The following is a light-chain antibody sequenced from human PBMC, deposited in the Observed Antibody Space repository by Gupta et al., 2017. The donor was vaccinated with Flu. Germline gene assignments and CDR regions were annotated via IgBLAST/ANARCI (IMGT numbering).Light chain of an antibody. J-gene: IGKJ4*01. CDR1: QDIRNT. CDR2: TAS. CDR3: RHDDNYPLT. V-gene: IGKV1-6*01. Sequence: AIQMTQSPSSLSASVGDRVTITCRASQDIRNTLGWYQQKPGKAPKLLIYTASTLQSGVPSRFSGSGSGTDFTLTISSLQSEDFATYYCRHDDNYPLTFGGGTKVEIK.